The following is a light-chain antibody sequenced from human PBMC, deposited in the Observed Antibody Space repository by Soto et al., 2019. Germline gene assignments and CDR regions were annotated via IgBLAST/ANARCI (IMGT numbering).Light chain of an antibody. CDR3: QQYNNWPLT. CDR2: GAS. CDR1: QSVNSN. Sequence: EIVMTQSPATLSVSPGERATLSCRASQSVNSNLAGYQQQPGQAPRLLIYGASARATGIPARFSGSGSGTEFTLTISSLQSEDVAVYYCQQYNNWPLTFGGGTKVEIK. V-gene: IGKV3-15*01. J-gene: IGKJ4*01.